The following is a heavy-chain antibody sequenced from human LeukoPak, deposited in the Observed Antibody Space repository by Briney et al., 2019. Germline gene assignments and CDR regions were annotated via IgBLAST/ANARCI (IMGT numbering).Heavy chain of an antibody. CDR1: GYTFTSYE. Sequence: PLASVKVSCKASGYTFTSYEINWVRQAPGQGLEWMGGIIPIFGTANYAQKFQGRVTITADESTSTAYMELSSLRSEDTAVYYCARALTDSSGYYYFGNWFDPWGQGTLVTVSS. V-gene: IGHV1-69*13. D-gene: IGHD3-22*01. CDR2: IIPIFGTA. J-gene: IGHJ5*02. CDR3: ARALTDSSGYYYFGNWFDP.